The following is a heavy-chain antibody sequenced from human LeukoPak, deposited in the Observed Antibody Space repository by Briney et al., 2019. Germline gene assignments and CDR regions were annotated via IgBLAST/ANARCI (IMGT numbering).Heavy chain of an antibody. Sequence: GGSLRLSCAASAFIFSSYWMYWVRQAPGKGLVWVSRINSEGTSTTYADSVKGRFTISRDNAKNTLYLQMNSLRAEDTAVYYCAREGSSYSMDVWGQGTTVTVSS. J-gene: IGHJ6*02. CDR1: AFIFSSYW. CDR2: INSEGTST. V-gene: IGHV3-74*01. CDR3: AREGSSYSMDV.